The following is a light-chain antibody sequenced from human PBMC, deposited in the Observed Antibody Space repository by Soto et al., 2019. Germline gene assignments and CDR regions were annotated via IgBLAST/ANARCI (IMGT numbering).Light chain of an antibody. J-gene: IGLJ1*01. V-gene: IGLV1-44*01. CDR1: DSNIGSTA. CDR3: AAWDASLGGFYV. CDR2: SNN. Sequence: QSVLTQPPSVSATPGQGVTLSCSGGDSNIGSTAVNWYQQLPGTAPKLLIYSNNHRPSGVPDRFSASKAGASASLAISGLQSGDEGDYYCAAWDASLGGFYVFGSGTKLTVL.